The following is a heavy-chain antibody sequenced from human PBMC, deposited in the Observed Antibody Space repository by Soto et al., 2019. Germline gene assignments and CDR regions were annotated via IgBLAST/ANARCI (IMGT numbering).Heavy chain of an antibody. Sequence: EVQLVESGGGLVQPGGSLRLSCAASGFTVSSNYMTWVRQAPGKGLEWVSVIFSGGSTSYADSVKGRFTISRDNSKNTRYLQMNSLRAEDTAVYYCARDQGYSHYWGQGTLVTVSS. CDR1: GFTVSSNY. CDR3: ARDQGYSHY. D-gene: IGHD5-18*01. CDR2: IFSGGST. V-gene: IGHV3-66*01. J-gene: IGHJ4*02.